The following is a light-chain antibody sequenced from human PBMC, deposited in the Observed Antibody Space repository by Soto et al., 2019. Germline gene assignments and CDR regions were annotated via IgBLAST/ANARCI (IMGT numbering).Light chain of an antibody. V-gene: IGLV2-11*01. CDR3: CSYAGSYTFL. Sequence: QSALTQPRSVSGPPGQSVTISCTGTSSDVGGYNYVSWYQQHPGKAPKLMIYDVSKRPSGVPDRFSGSKSGNTASLTISGLQAEDEAEYYCCSYAGSYTFLFGTGTKVTVL. CDR2: DVS. J-gene: IGLJ1*01. CDR1: SSDVGGYNY.